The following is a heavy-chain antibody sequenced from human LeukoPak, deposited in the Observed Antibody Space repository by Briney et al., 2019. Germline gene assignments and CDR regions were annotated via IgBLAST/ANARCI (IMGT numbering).Heavy chain of an antibody. J-gene: IGHJ5*02. CDR2: ISGSGGRT. CDR3: AKGPYYYDSSSYSRRWFDP. CDR1: GSTFSNYA. Sequence: GGSLRLSCAASGSTFSNYAMGWVRQAPGKGLEWVSAISGSGGRTYYADSVKGRFTISRDNSKNTLYLQMNSLRADDTAVYYCAKGPYYYDSSSYSRRWFDPWGQGTLVTVSS. D-gene: IGHD3-22*01. V-gene: IGHV3-23*01.